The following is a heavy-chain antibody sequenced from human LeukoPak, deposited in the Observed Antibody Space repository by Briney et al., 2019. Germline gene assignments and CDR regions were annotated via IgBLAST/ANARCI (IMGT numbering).Heavy chain of an antibody. CDR1: GGSISNYY. D-gene: IGHD3-9*01. V-gene: IGHV4-4*07. Sequence: SETLSLTCTVSGGSISNYYRSWIRQPAGKGLEWIGRIYTSGSTNYNPSLKSRVTMSVDTSKDQFSLKLSSVTAADTAVYYCARGLTYYDILTGYREDYYMDVWGKGTTVTVSS. CDR3: ARGLTYYDILTGYREDYYMDV. CDR2: IYTSGST. J-gene: IGHJ6*03.